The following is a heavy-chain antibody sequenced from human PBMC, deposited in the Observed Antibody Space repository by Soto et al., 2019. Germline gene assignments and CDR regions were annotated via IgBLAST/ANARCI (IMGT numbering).Heavy chain of an antibody. V-gene: IGHV4-34*01. CDR2: INHSGST. D-gene: IGHD3-22*01. CDR1: GGSFSGYY. Sequence: PSETLSLTCAVYGGSFSGYYWSWIRQPPGKGLEWIGEINHSGSTNYNPSLKSRVTISVDTSKNQFSLKLSSVTAADTAVYYCARGKLRYYYDSSGFDYWGQGTLVTVSS. J-gene: IGHJ4*02. CDR3: ARGKLRYYYDSSGFDY.